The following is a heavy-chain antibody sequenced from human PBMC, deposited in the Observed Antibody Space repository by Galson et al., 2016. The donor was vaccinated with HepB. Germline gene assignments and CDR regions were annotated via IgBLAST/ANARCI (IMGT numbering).Heavy chain of an antibody. D-gene: IGHD3-10*01. J-gene: IGHJ4*02. Sequence: SETLSLTCTVSGGSISSSSYYWGWIRQPPGKGLEWIGSIYYSGSAYYNPSLKSRVTISVDTSKNQFSLKLSSVTAADTAMYYCARQNYGSGRHWGQGTLVTVSS. CDR3: ARQNYGSGRH. CDR1: GGSISSSSYY. CDR2: IYYSGSA. V-gene: IGHV4-39*01.